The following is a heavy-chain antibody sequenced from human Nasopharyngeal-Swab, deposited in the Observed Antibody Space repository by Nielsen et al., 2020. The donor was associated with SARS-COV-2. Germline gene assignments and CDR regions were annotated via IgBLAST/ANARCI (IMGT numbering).Heavy chain of an antibody. J-gene: IGHJ4*02. CDR3: AKDHFVIPRALFDY. CDR1: GFTFSSYA. D-gene: IGHD3-16*02. V-gene: IGHV3-23*01. Sequence: GESLKISCAASGFTFSSYAMSWVRQAPGKGLEWVSAISGSGGSTYYADSVKGRFTISRDNSKNTLYLQMNSLRAEDTAVYYCAKDHFVIPRALFDYWGRGTLVTVSS. CDR2: ISGSGGST.